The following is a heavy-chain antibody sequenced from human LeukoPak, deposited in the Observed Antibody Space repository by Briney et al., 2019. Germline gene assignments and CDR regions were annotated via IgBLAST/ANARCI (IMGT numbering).Heavy chain of an antibody. V-gene: IGHV4-30-2*01. J-gene: IGHJ4*02. D-gene: IGHD3-10*01. CDR2: IYHSGST. CDR1: GGSISSGGYS. CDR3: ARGGVTMVRGASDY. Sequence: SETLSLTCAVSGGSISSGGYSWSWIRQPPGKGLEWIGYIYHSGSTYYNPSLKSRVTISVDRSKNQFSLKLSSVTAADTAVYYCARGGVTMVRGASDYWGQGTLVTVSS.